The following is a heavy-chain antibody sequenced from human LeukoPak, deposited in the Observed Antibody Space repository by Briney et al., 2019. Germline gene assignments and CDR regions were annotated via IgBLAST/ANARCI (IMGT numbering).Heavy chain of an antibody. D-gene: IGHD6-13*01. CDR3: ATIAPPSPIAAPDYYYMDG. CDR2: INHSGST. CDR1: GGSFSGYY. V-gene: IGHV4-34*01. Sequence: PSETLSLTCAGYGGSFSGYYWSWIRQPPGKGLEWIGEINHSGSTNYNPSLKSRVTISVDTSKNQFSLKLSSVTAADTAVYYCATIAPPSPIAAPDYYYMDGWVKGTTVTVSS. J-gene: IGHJ6*03.